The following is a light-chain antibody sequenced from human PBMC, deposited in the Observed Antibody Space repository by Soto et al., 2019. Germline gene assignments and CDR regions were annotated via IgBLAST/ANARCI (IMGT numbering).Light chain of an antibody. Sequence: QSVLTQPASVSGSPGQSITISCTGTITDVGSSNYVSWYKQHPGKAPKLMIYDVSNPPSGVSNRFSGSKSGNTASLTISGLQAEDEADYYCSSYTTTSTWVFGGGTKLAVL. CDR1: ITDVGSSNY. J-gene: IGLJ2*01. V-gene: IGLV2-14*01. CDR3: SSYTTTSTWV. CDR2: DVS.